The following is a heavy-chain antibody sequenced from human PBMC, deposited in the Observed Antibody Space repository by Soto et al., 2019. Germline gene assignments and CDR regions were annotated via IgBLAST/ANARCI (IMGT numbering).Heavy chain of an antibody. CDR3: ATNDNDFWGGSKRDN. CDR2: INHSGTT. Sequence: QVQLQQWGAGLLKPSETLSLTCAVYGGSFSGYYWSWIRQPPGKGLEWIGEINHSGTTKYNPSLKSRVTISKDPSKNQFSLKLSSVTAADTAIYYCATNDNDFWGGSKRDNWGQGTLVTVSS. D-gene: IGHD3-3*01. V-gene: IGHV4-34*01. J-gene: IGHJ4*02. CDR1: GGSFSGYY.